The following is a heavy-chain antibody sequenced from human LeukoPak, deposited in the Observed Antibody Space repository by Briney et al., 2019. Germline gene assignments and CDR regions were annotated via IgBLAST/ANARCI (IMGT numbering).Heavy chain of an antibody. D-gene: IGHD3-9*01. Sequence: SETLSLTCTVSGGSISSSSYYWGWIRQPPGKGLEWIGSIYYSGSTYYSPSLKSRVTISVDTSKNQFSLKLSSVTAADTAVYYCARQDILTGYGYFDYWGQGTLVTVSS. J-gene: IGHJ4*02. CDR2: IYYSGST. CDR3: ARQDILTGYGYFDY. CDR1: GGSISSSSYY. V-gene: IGHV4-39*01.